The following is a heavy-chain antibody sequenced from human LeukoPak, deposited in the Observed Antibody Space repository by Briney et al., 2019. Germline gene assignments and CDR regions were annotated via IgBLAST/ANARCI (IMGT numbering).Heavy chain of an antibody. CDR3: ARGGGWWLRSYYYYYYMDV. V-gene: IGHV4-39*07. CDR1: GGSISSTTYY. J-gene: IGHJ6*03. CDR2: IYYSGST. Sequence: SDTLSLTCTVSGGSISSTTYYWGWIRLPPGKGLDWIGNIYYSGSTNYNPSLKSRVTISVDTSKNQFSLKLSSVTAADTAVYYCARGGGWWLRSYYYYYYMDVWGKGTTVTVSS. D-gene: IGHD5-12*01.